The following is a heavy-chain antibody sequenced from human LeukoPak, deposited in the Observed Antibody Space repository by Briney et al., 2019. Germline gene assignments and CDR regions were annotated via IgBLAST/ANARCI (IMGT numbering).Heavy chain of an antibody. CDR1: GYTFTSYY. V-gene: IGHV1-46*01. CDR2: INPSGGST. Sequence: ASVKVSCKASGYTFTSYYMHWVRQAPGQGLEWMGIINPSGGSTSYAQKFQGRVTMTRDTSTSTVYMELSSLRSEDTAVYYCARDLNPWGITGTTVYWGQGTLVTVSS. CDR3: ARDLNPWGITGTTVY. J-gene: IGHJ4*02. D-gene: IGHD1-7*01.